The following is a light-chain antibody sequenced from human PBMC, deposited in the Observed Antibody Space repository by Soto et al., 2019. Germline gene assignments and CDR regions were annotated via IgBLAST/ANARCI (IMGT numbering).Light chain of an antibody. CDR3: QQYGSSPTWT. Sequence: EKVLTQSPATLSLSPGERATLSCRASQSVSSNYLAWYQQKPGQAPRLLIYGASTRASGIPDRFSGSGSGTEFTLTISRLEPEDSAVYYCQQYGSSPTWTFGQGTKVDIK. CDR2: GAS. CDR1: QSVSSNY. J-gene: IGKJ1*01. V-gene: IGKV3-20*01.